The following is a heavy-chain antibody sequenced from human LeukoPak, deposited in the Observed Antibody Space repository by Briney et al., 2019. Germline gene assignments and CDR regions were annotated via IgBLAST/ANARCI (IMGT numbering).Heavy chain of an antibody. D-gene: IGHD3-10*01. CDR1: GYSFTSYW. Sequence: GESLKISCKGSGYSFTSYWIGWVRQMPGKGLEWMGIIYPGDSDTRYSPSFQGQVTISADKSISTAYLQWSSLKASDTAMYYCARAYPPGVWFGELSFDYWGQGTLVTVSS. CDR3: ARAYPPGVWFGELSFDY. V-gene: IGHV5-51*01. CDR2: IYPGDSDT. J-gene: IGHJ4*02.